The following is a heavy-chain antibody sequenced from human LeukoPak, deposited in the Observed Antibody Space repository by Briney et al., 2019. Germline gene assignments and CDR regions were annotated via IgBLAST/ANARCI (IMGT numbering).Heavy chain of an antibody. V-gene: IGHV3-30-3*01. Sequence: GGSLRLSCAASGFTFSDYYMSWIRQAPGKGLEWVAVISYDGSNKYYADSVKGRFTISRDNSKNTLYLQMNSLRAEDTAVYYCARDRSPMIVGGYFQHWGQGTLVTVSS. CDR1: GFTFSDYY. D-gene: IGHD3-22*01. CDR3: ARDRSPMIVGGYFQH. J-gene: IGHJ1*01. CDR2: ISYDGSNK.